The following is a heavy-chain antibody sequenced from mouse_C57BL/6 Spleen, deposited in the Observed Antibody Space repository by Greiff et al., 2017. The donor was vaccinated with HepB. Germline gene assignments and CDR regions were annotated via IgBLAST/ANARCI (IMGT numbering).Heavy chain of an antibody. Sequence: EVQLQESGPGLVKPSQSLSLTCSVTGYSITSGYYWNWIRQFPGNKLEWMGYISYDGSNNYNPSLKNRISITRDTSKNQFFLKLNSVTTEDTATYYCASSNYGYFDVWGTGTTVTVSS. D-gene: IGHD2-5*01. CDR1: GYSITSGYY. CDR2: ISYDGSN. J-gene: IGHJ1*03. V-gene: IGHV3-6*01. CDR3: ASSNYGYFDV.